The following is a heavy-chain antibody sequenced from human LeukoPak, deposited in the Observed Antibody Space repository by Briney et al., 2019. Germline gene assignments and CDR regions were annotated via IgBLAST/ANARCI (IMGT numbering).Heavy chain of an antibody. V-gene: IGHV3-21*01. CDR3: ARDYQANDY. CDR1: GFTVSSNY. Sequence: GGSLRLSCAASGFTVSSNYMSWVRQAPGKGLEWVSSISSSSSYIYYADSVKGRFTISRDNAKNSLYLQMNSLRAEDTAVYYCARDYQANDYWGQGTLVTVSS. J-gene: IGHJ4*02. D-gene: IGHD2-2*01. CDR2: ISSSSSYI.